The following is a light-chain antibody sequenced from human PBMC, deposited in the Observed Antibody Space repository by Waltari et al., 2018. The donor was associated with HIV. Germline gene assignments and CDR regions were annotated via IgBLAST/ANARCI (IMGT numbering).Light chain of an antibody. V-gene: IGKV1-16*01. CDR3: QQYSGYPRT. J-gene: IGKJ2*01. CDR1: QDITNF. CDR2: AIS. Sequence: DIQMTQSPSSLSAFIGDKVTIACRASQDITNFLAWFQHKRGEAPKPLIYAISHLQNGVPSRFSGRGSGSNFTLTINSLHPEDFATYYCQQYSGYPRTFGQGTKLEI.